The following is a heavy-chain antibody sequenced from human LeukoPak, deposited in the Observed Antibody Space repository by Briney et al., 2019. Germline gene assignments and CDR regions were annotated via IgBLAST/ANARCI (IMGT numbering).Heavy chain of an antibody. J-gene: IGHJ4*02. Sequence: KPGGSLRLSCAPSGFIFSDYYMTWIRQAPGKGLEWLSYISGSGSDTNYADSVKGRFTTSRDNAKNSLYLQMNSLRAEDTAVYYCARVGSIAAAGTPDYWGQGTLVTVSS. CDR2: ISGSGSDT. V-gene: IGHV3-11*06. CDR1: GFIFSDYY. CDR3: ARVGSIAAAGTPDY. D-gene: IGHD6-13*01.